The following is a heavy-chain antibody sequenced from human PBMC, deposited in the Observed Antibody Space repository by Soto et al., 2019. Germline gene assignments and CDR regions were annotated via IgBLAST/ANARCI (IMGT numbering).Heavy chain of an antibody. D-gene: IGHD1-1*01. CDR1: GGSVSSGNYY. Sequence: SETLSLTCAIYGGSVSSGNYYWSWIRQPPGKGLEWIGEMSHRGGTHFNPSLKSRVTISVDTSKNHFSLKMSSVTAADTALYYCARVERGTATTVVDAFDIWGPGTMVTVSS. CDR2: MSHRGGT. J-gene: IGHJ3*02. V-gene: IGHV4-61*03. CDR3: ARVERGTATTVVDAFDI.